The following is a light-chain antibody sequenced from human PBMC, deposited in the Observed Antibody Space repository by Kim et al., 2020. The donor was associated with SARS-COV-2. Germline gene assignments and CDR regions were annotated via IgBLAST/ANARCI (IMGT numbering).Light chain of an antibody. V-gene: IGLV2-14*03. Sequence: GQSITISCTGTSRDVGGYNYVSWFQQHPGKAPKLLIYDVTDQPSGVSNRFSGSKSGNTASLTISGLQAEDEADYYCSSYTSSSTRVFGGGTQLTVL. CDR1: SRDVGGYNY. CDR2: DVT. J-gene: IGLJ3*02. CDR3: SSYTSSSTRV.